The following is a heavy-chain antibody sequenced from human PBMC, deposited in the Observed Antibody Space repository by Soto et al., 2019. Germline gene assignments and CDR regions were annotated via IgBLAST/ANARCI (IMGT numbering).Heavy chain of an antibody. D-gene: IGHD4-17*01. J-gene: IGHJ4*02. CDR3: ATDLHYGASDF. V-gene: IGHV3-74*01. Sequence: EVQLVESGGGLVHPGGSLRLSCAASGFTFSNYWMHWVRQVPGKGLEWVSRINTDGSSTGYAASVKGRFTISRDNAKSTLYVQMNSLRAEDTAVYYCATDLHYGASDFWGQGTLVTVSS. CDR1: GFTFSNYW. CDR2: INTDGSST.